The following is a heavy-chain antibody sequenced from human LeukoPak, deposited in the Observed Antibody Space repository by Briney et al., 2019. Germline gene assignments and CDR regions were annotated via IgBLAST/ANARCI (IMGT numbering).Heavy chain of an antibody. J-gene: IGHJ3*02. CDR1: GGSFSGYY. V-gene: IGHV4-34*01. D-gene: IGHD4-17*01. CDR2: INHSGST. CDR3: ARGGTTVTTSADAFDI. Sequence: SETLSLTCAVYGGSFSGYYWSWIRQPPGKGLEWIGEINHSGSTSYNPSLKSRVTISVDTSKNQFSLKLSSVTAADTAVYYCARGGTTVTTSADAFDIWGQGTMDTVSS.